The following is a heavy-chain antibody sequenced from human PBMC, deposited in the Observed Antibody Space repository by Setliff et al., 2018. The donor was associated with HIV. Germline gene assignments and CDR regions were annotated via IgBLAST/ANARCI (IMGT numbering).Heavy chain of an antibody. CDR2: ISSSSTYT. D-gene: IGHD6-13*01. CDR3: ARSRAAGFDY. V-gene: IGHV3-21*01. Sequence: KPGGSLRLSCAASGFIFSNYRMNWVRQAPGKGLEWVSSISSSSTYTFYADSVKGRFTISRDNAKNSLYLQMNSLRAEDTAVYYCARSRAAGFDYWGQGTLVTVSS. CDR1: GFIFSNYR. J-gene: IGHJ4*02.